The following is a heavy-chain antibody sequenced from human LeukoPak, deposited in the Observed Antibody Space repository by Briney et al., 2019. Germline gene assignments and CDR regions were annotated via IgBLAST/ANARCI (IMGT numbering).Heavy chain of an antibody. CDR3: ATDYCSGGSCYVGAFDI. CDR2: FDPEDGET. D-gene: IGHD2-15*01. J-gene: IGHJ3*02. V-gene: IGHV1-24*01. Sequence: ASVKVSCKVSGYTLTELSMHWVRLAPGKGLEWMGGFDPEDGETIYAQKFQGRVTMTEDTSTDTAYMELSSLRSEDTAVYYCATDYCSGGSCYVGAFDIWGQGTMVTVSS. CDR1: GYTLTELS.